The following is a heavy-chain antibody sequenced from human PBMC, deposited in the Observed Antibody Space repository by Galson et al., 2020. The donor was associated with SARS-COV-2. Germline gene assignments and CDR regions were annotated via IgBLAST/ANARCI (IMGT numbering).Heavy chain of an antibody. D-gene: IGHD1-26*01. CDR1: GFTFISYA. CDR2: ISYDGKNK. V-gene: IGHV3-30*04. CDR3: ARGAEWELLFGSDPVSFDY. Sequence: GGSLRLSCAASGFTFISYAMHWVRQAPGKGLEWEAVISYDGKNKYYADSVKGRFTISRDNSKNTLYLQMNSLRGEDTAVYYCARGAEWELLFGSDPVSFDYWGQGTLVTVSS. J-gene: IGHJ4*02.